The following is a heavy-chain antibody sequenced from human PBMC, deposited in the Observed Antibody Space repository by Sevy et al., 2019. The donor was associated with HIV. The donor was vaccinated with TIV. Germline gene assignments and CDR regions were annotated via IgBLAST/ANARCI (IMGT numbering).Heavy chain of an antibody. V-gene: IGHV3-23*01. Sequence: GGSLRLSCAASGFTFSNYAMSWVRQAPGKGLEWVSTFSFGCGKINYADSVKGRFTISRDNSKNTLYLQMNSLRAVDTALYCCAREGCSKPHDYWGQGTLVTVSS. CDR2: FSFGCGKI. J-gene: IGHJ4*02. D-gene: IGHD2-2*01. CDR3: AREGCSKPHDY. CDR1: GFTFSNYA.